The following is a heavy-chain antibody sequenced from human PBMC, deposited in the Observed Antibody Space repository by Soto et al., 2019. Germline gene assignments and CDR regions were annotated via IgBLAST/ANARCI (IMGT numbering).Heavy chain of an antibody. Sequence: EVQLVESGGGLVQPGGSLRLSCAASGFTFSDHYMDWVRQAPGKGLAWVGRTRNKANSYSTEYAASVRGRFTISRDESKNSLYLQMNSLKTEDTDVYYCVRTSHYGSGSWNFDYWGQGTLVTVSS. CDR1: GFTFSDHY. V-gene: IGHV3-72*01. CDR3: VRTSHYGSGSWNFDY. J-gene: IGHJ4*02. CDR2: TRNKANSYST. D-gene: IGHD3-10*01.